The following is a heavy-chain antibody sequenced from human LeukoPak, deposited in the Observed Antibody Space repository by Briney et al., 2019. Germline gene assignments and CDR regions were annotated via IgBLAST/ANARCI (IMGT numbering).Heavy chain of an antibody. Sequence: GSLRLSCAASGFTFSSYWMSWVRQAPGKGLEWVANINQDGSEKYYVDSVKGRFTISRDNAKNSLSLQMNSLRAEDTALYFCARDENYSSDYWGQGTLVTVSS. J-gene: IGHJ4*02. CDR1: GFTFSSYW. V-gene: IGHV3-7*04. CDR3: ARDENYSSDY. D-gene: IGHD6-13*01. CDR2: INQDGSEK.